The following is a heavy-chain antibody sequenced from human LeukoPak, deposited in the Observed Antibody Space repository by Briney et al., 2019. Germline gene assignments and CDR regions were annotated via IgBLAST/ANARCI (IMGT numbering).Heavy chain of an antibody. V-gene: IGHV5-51*01. J-gene: IGHJ6*02. CDR1: GYSFTSHW. D-gene: IGHD6-19*01. CDR2: IYPGDSET. Sequence: GESLKISCKGSGYSFTSHWIGWVRQMPGKGLEWMGIIYPGDSETRHSPSFQGQVTISVDKSISTAYLQWRSLKASDTAMYFCARRRIPMAGTSTIYDSYGLDVWGQGTTVTVSS. CDR3: ARRRIPMAGTSTIYDSYGLDV.